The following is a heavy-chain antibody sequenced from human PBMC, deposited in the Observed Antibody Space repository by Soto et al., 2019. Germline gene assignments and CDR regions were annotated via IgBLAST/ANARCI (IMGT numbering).Heavy chain of an antibody. V-gene: IGHV4-4*07. D-gene: IGHD6-19*01. CDR3: AREGSSGRYYFDH. Sequence: NPSETLSLTCTVSGDSMSSYYWNWIRQPAGKGLEWIGRIYSSGSTNHNSSLKSRITMSVDTSKNQFSLNLSFVTAADTAVYYCAREGSSGRYYFDHWGQGTLVTVSS. CDR2: IYSSGST. J-gene: IGHJ4*02. CDR1: GDSMSSYY.